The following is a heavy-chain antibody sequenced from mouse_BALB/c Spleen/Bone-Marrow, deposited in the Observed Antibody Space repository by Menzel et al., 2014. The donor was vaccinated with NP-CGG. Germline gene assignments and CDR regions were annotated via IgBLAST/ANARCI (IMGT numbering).Heavy chain of an antibody. J-gene: IGHJ3*01. CDR3: ARGLYYVAYGPGFAY. CDR2: INSNGGTT. V-gene: IGHV5-6-3*01. D-gene: IGHD2-13*01. CDR1: GFTFSNYG. Sequence: EVQVVESGGGLVQPGGSLKPSCAASGFTFSNYGMSWVRQTPDKRLDLVATINSNGGTTYYPDSVKGRFTISRDNAKNTLYLQMSSLKSEDTAMYFCARGLYYVAYGPGFAYWGQGTLVTVSA.